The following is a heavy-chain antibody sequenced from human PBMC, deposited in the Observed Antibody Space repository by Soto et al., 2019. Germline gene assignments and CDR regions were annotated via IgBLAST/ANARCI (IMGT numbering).Heavy chain of an antibody. J-gene: IGHJ2*01. Sequence: SSVKVSCKASGYTFTSYAMHWVRQAPGQRLEWMGWINAGNGNTKYSQKFQGRVTITRDTSASTAYMELSSLRSEDTAVYYCAREDSYYWYFDLWGRGTLVTVSS. CDR3: AREDSYYWYFDL. V-gene: IGHV1-3*01. CDR2: INAGNGNT. D-gene: IGHD1-26*01. CDR1: GYTFTSYA.